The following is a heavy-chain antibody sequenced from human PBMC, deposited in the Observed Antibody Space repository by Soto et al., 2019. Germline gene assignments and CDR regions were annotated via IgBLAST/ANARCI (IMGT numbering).Heavy chain of an antibody. CDR1: GFTFSSYW. V-gene: IGHV3-7*03. CDR3: ARMLSGRVIDY. D-gene: IGHD1-26*01. J-gene: IGHJ4*02. Sequence: PGGSLRLSCAASGFTFSSYWMSWVRQAPGKGLEWVANIKQDGSEKYYVDSVKGRFTISRDNAKNSLYLQMNSLRAEDTATYYCARMLSGRVIDYWGQGTLVTVSS. CDR2: IKQDGSEK.